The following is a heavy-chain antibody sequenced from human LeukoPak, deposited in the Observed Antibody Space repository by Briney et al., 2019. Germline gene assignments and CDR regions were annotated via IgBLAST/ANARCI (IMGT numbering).Heavy chain of an antibody. CDR1: GFTFSSYS. CDR3: ARDGGYDSSGYYSGAFDI. CDR2: IGSSSSTI. V-gene: IGHV3-48*04. D-gene: IGHD3-22*01. J-gene: IGHJ3*02. Sequence: PGGSLRLSCAASGFTFSSYSMNWVRQAPGKGLEWVSYIGSSSSTIYYADSVKGRFTISRDNAKNSLYLQMNSLRAEDTAVYYCARDGGYDSSGYYSGAFDIWGQGTMVTVSS.